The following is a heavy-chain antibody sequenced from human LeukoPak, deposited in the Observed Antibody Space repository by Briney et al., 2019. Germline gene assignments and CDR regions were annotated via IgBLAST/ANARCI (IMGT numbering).Heavy chain of an antibody. V-gene: IGHV3-33*01. CDR2: IWYDGSNK. Sequence: GGSLRLSCAASGFTFSSYGMHWVRQAPGKGLEWVAVIWYDGSNKYYADSVKGRFTISRDNSKNTLYLQMSSLRAEDAALYYCARGGAYDSHGVLDYWGQGALVTVSS. D-gene: IGHD5-12*01. J-gene: IGHJ4*02. CDR1: GFTFSSYG. CDR3: ARGGAYDSHGVLDY.